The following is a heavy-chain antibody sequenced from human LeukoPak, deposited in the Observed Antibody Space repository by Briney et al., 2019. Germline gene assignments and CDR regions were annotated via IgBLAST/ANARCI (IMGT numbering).Heavy chain of an antibody. Sequence: GGSLRLSCAASGFTFSSYAMSWVRQAPGKGLEWVSAISGSGGSTYYADSVKGRFTISRDNSKNTLYLQMNSLRAEDTAVYYCALYSSGYYYYYYYGMDVWGHGTKVTVSS. CDR1: GFTFSSYA. V-gene: IGHV3-23*01. D-gene: IGHD3-22*01. CDR2: ISGSGGST. J-gene: IGHJ6*02. CDR3: ALYSSGYYYYYYYGMDV.